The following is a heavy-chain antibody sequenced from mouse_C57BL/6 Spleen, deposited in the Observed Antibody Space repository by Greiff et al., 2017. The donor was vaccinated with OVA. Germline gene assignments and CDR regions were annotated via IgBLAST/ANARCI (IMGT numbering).Heavy chain of an antibody. CDR3: TPIYYDYERFAY. CDR1: GYTFTSYW. V-gene: IGHV1-61*01. D-gene: IGHD2-4*01. CDR2: IYPSDSET. Sequence: VQLQQPGAELVRPGSSVKLSCKASGYTFTSYWMDWVKQRPGQGLEWIGNIYPSDSETHYNQKFKDKATWTVDKSSSTAYMQLSSLTSEDTAVYYCTPIYYDYERFAYWGQGTLVTVSA. J-gene: IGHJ3*01.